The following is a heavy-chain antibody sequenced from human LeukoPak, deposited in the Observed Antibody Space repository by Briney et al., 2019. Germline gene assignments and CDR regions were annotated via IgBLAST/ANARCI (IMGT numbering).Heavy chain of an antibody. Sequence: SETLSLTCTVSGDSISSSNSYWGWIRQPPGKGLEWIGSIYKTGSAYYDPSLKSRVTISIDTSKNQFSLKLSSVAAADTAVYYCTRGLHPHSFDSSGQNYWGQGTLVTVSS. D-gene: IGHD3-22*01. J-gene: IGHJ4*02. CDR3: TRGLHPHSFDSSGQNY. CDR1: GDSISSSNSY. V-gene: IGHV4-39*07. CDR2: IYKTGSA.